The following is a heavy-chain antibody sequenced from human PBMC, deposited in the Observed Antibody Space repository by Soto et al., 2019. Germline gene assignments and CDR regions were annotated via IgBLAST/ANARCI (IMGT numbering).Heavy chain of an antibody. Sequence: QVQLVQSGAEVKKPGASVKVSCKASGYTFTSYGISWVRQAPGQGLEWMGWISAYNGNTNYAQKLQGRVTITTDTSTSTAYMELRSLRSDDTAVYYCARDRRGLIAYYYYYGMDVWGQGTTVTVSS. CDR2: ISAYNGNT. D-gene: IGHD6-13*01. V-gene: IGHV1-18*04. CDR3: ARDRRGLIAYYYYYGMDV. CDR1: GYTFTSYG. J-gene: IGHJ6*02.